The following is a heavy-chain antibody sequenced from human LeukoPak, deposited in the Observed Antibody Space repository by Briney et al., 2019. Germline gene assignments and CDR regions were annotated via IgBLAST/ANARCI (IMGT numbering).Heavy chain of an antibody. CDR3: ARERAGYSSSWYQGAFDT. CDR2: IYYSGST. Sequence: SETLSLTCTVSGGSISSYYWSWIRQPPGKGLEWIGYIYYSGSTNYNPSLKSRVTISVDTSKNQFSLKLSSVTAADTAVYYCARERAGYSSSWYQGAFDTWGQGTMVTVSS. CDR1: GGSISSYY. V-gene: IGHV4-59*12. J-gene: IGHJ3*02. D-gene: IGHD6-13*01.